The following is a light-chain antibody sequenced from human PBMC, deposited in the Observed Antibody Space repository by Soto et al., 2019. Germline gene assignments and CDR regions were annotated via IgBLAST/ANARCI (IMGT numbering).Light chain of an antibody. J-gene: IGKJ5*01. V-gene: IGKV3D-20*01. CDR2: DAS. CDR3: QQSGSSPIT. Sequence: EIMLAQSPATLSLSPGDRATLSCGASQSVSRSYLAWYQQKPGLAPRLIIYDASTRATGIPDRFSGSGSGTDFTLTISRLEPEDFAVYYCQQSGSSPITFGQGTRLE. CDR1: QSVSRSY.